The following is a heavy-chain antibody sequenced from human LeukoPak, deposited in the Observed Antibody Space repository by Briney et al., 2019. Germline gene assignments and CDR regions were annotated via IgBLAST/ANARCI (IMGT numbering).Heavy chain of an antibody. CDR3: ARAGMIQLWLHNWFDP. D-gene: IGHD5-18*01. CDR2: INPNSGGT. J-gene: IGHJ5*02. CDR1: GYTFTGYY. V-gene: IGHV1-2*02. Sequence: ASVKVSCKASGYTFTGYYMHWVRQAPGQGLEWMGWINPNSGGTNYAQKFQGRVTMTRDTSISTAYMELSRLRSDGTAVYYCARAGMIQLWLHNWFDPWGQGTLVTVSS.